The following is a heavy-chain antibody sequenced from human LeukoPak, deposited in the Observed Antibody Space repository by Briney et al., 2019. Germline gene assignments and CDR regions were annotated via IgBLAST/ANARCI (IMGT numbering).Heavy chain of an antibody. CDR1: GFTFSSYS. CDR2: ISGSGGST. V-gene: IGHV3-23*01. Sequence: GGSLRLSCAASGFTFSSYSMSWVRQAPGKGLEWVSGISGSGGSTYCADSVKGRFTISRDNSKNTLYLQMNSLRAEDTAVYYCAKAIGYDFWSGLDYWGQGTLVTVSS. J-gene: IGHJ4*02. D-gene: IGHD3-3*01. CDR3: AKAIGYDFWSGLDY.